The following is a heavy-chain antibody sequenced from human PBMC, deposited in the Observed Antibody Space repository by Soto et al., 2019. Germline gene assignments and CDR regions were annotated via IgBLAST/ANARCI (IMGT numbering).Heavy chain of an antibody. CDR2: IYPGDSDT. V-gene: IGHV5-51*01. J-gene: IGHJ6*02. Sequence: GESLKISCKGSGYSFTSDWIGWVRQIPGKGLEWMGIIYPGDSDTRYSPSFQGQVTISADKSISTAYLQWSSLKASDTAMYYCARARPYYDFWSGYHSPYGMDVWGQGTTVTVSS. CDR1: GYSFTSDW. D-gene: IGHD3-3*01. CDR3: ARARPYYDFWSGYHSPYGMDV.